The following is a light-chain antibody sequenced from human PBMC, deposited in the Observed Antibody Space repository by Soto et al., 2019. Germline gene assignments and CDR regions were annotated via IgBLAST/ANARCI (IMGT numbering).Light chain of an antibody. Sequence: EIVMTQSPATLSVSPGERATLSCRASQSVSSNLAWYQQKPGQAHRLLIYGASTRATGIPARFSGSGSGTEFTLTISSLQSEDFAVYYCQQYNNWPSLTCGGGTKVEIK. CDR3: QQYNNWPSLT. CDR1: QSVSSN. V-gene: IGKV3-15*01. CDR2: GAS. J-gene: IGKJ4*01.